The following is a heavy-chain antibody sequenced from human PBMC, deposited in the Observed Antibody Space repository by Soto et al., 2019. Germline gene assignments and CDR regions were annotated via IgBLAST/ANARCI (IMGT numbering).Heavy chain of an antibody. CDR3: ARGLSPSLYSSGWYYFDY. D-gene: IGHD6-19*01. CDR1: GFTFSSYS. Sequence: GGSLRLSCAASGFTFSSYSMNWVRQAPGKGLEWVSSISSSSSYIYYADSVKGRFTISRDNAKNSLYLQMNSLRAEDTAVYYCARGLSPSLYSSGWYYFDYWGQGTLVTVSS. CDR2: ISSSSSYI. V-gene: IGHV3-21*01. J-gene: IGHJ4*02.